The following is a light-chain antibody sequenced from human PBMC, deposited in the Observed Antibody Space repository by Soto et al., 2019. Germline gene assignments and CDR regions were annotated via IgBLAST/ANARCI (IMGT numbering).Light chain of an antibody. CDR1: QSVSNNY. V-gene: IGKV3-11*01. CDR2: DSS. Sequence: SVLTQSPGTLSLSPGERATLSCRASQSVSNNYLAWYQQKPGQAPRLLIYDSSNRAAGIPARFSGSGSGTDFTLTVSSLEPEDFVVYYCQQRSDWPWTFGQGTKVDIK. CDR3: QQRSDWPWT. J-gene: IGKJ1*01.